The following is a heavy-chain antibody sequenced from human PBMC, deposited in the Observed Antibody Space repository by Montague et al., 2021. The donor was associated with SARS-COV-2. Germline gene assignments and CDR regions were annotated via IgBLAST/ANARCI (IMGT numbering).Heavy chain of an antibody. Sequence: SETLSLTCAVYGGSFSGYYWSWIRQPPGKGLEWIGEINHSGSTNXNPSLKSRVTISVDTSKNQFSLKLSSVTAADTAVYYCTREGYQVLWSDYYYYGMDVWGQGTTVTVPS. CDR3: TREGYQVLWSDYYYYGMDV. D-gene: IGHD2-2*01. J-gene: IGHJ6*02. CDR2: INHSGST. CDR1: GGSFSGYY. V-gene: IGHV4-34*01.